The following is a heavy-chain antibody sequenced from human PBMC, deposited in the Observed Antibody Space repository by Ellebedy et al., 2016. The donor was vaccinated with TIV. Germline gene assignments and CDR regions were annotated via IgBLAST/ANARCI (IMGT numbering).Heavy chain of an antibody. CDR1: GYTFTSYY. D-gene: IGHD5-24*01. CDR3: VVRRDGYNPDY. Sequence: ASVKVSCXASGYTFTSYYMHWVRQAPGQGLEWMGIINPSGGSTSYAQKFQGRVTMTRDTSTSTVYMELSSLRSEDTAVYYCVVRRDGYNPDYWGQGTLVTVSS. CDR2: INPSGGST. J-gene: IGHJ4*02. V-gene: IGHV1-46*01.